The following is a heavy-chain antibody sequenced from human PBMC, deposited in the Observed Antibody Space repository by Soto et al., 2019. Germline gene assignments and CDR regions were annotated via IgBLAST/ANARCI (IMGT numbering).Heavy chain of an antibody. Sequence: ASVKVSCKASGYTFTSYGISWVRQAPGQGLEWMGWISAYNGNTNYAQKLQGRVTMTTDTSTSTVYMELSSLRSEDTAVYYCARDEHQGIAAAGIDYWGQGTLLTV. CDR1: GYTFTSYG. J-gene: IGHJ4*02. D-gene: IGHD6-13*01. CDR3: ARDEHQGIAAAGIDY. CDR2: ISAYNGNT. V-gene: IGHV1-18*01.